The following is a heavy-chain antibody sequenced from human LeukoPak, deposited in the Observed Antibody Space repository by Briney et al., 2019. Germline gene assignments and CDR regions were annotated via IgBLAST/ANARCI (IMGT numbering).Heavy chain of an antibody. CDR2: IYYSGST. CDR3: ARDNYGSGSSYIDY. Sequence: SETLSLTCTVSGGSISSYYWSWIRQPPGKGLEWIGYIYYSGSTNYNPSLKSRVTISVDTSKNQFSLKLSSLTAADTAVYYCARDNYGSGSSYIDYWGQGTLVTVSS. CDR1: GGSISSYY. J-gene: IGHJ4*02. D-gene: IGHD3-10*01. V-gene: IGHV4-59*01.